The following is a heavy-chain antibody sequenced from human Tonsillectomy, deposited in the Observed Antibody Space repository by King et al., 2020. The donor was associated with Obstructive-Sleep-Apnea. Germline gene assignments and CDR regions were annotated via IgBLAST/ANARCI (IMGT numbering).Heavy chain of an antibody. Sequence: VQLQQWGAGLLKPSETLSLTCAVYGGSFSGYYWSWICQPPGKGLEWIGEINHSGSTNYNPSLKSRVTISVDTSKNQFSLKLSSVTAADTAVYYCARGYYESSGYSDYWGQGTLVTVSS. CDR2: INHSGST. CDR3: ARGYYESSGYSDY. J-gene: IGHJ4*02. V-gene: IGHV4-34*01. CDR1: GGSFSGYY. D-gene: IGHD3-22*01.